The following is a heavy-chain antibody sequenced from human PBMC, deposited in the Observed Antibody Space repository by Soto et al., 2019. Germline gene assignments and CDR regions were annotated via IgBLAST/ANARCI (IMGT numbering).Heavy chain of an antibody. V-gene: IGHV3-23*01. CDR2: MSGTGGST. D-gene: IGHD6-19*01. J-gene: IGHJ4*02. CDR3: AKAGFSSGWSPSYFDY. Sequence: EVQLLESGGGLVQPGRSLRLSCAASGFTFSSYAMNWVRQAPGKGLEWVSAMSGTGGSTYYADSVKGRFASSRDNSKNTLYLQMNSLIVEDTAVFYCAKAGFSSGWSPSYFDYWGQGTLVTVSS. CDR1: GFTFSSYA.